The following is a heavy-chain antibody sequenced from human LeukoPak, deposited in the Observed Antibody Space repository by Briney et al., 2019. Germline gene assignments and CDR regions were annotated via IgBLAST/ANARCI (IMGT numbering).Heavy chain of an antibody. J-gene: IGHJ6*02. CDR3: ARDPHTPHSSSRLYYYYGMDV. CDR1: GGTFSSYT. Sequence: GASVKVSCKASGGTFSSYTISWVRQAPGQGLEWMGRIVPILDIANYAQKFQGRVTITADKSTSTAYMELSSLRSEDTAVYYCARDPHTPHSSSRLYYYYGMDVWGQGTTVTVSS. CDR2: IVPILDIA. D-gene: IGHD6-6*01. V-gene: IGHV1-69*04.